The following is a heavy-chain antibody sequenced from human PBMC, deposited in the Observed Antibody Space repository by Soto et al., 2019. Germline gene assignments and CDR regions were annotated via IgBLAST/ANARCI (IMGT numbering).Heavy chain of an antibody. D-gene: IGHD6-13*01. J-gene: IGHJ4*02. CDR1: EGTFNSYA. Sequence: QAQVVQSGAEVRKPGSSVKLSCKASEGTFNSYAIAWVRQAPGQGLEWMGGIIPYYNTINYAQKFQARVTITADDSTNTVSMELSSLRSDDTAVYFCASVASRWYPYFFDAWAQGTLVTVSS. V-gene: IGHV1-69*01. CDR3: ASVASRWYPYFFDA. CDR2: IIPYYNTI.